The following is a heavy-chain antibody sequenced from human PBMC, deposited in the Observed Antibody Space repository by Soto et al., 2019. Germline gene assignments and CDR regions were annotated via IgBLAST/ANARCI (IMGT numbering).Heavy chain of an antibody. V-gene: IGHV3-23*01. CDR1: GFTFTTAW. Sequence: GGSLRLSCAASGFTFTTAWINWVRQAPGKGLEWVGRISGSGGSTYYADSVKGRFTISRDNSKNTLYLQMNSLRAEDTAVYYCAKDFGIGVVVDYFDYWGQGTLVTVSS. CDR3: AKDFGIGVVVDYFDY. J-gene: IGHJ4*02. D-gene: IGHD2-2*01. CDR2: ISGSGGST.